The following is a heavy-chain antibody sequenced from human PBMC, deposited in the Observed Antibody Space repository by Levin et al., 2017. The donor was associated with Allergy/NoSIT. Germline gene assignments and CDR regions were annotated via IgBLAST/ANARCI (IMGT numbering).Heavy chain of an antibody. D-gene: IGHD3-3*01. CDR1: GYSFSDYQ. CDR3: AGGTFWSGYSRGLDV. V-gene: IGHV1-8*01. CDR2: MAPNNGQT. J-gene: IGHJ6*02. Sequence: ASVKVSCKASGYSFSDYQIHWVRQAAGQGPELMGWMAPNNGQTGYAQKFRGRLTMTRNTPTNSAYMELSSLTSEYTAVYYCAGGTFWSGYSRGLDVWGQGTTVTVSS.